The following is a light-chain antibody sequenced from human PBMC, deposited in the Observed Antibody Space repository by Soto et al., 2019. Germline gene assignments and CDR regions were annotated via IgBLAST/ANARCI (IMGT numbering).Light chain of an antibody. CDR1: NSDVGSYNY. CDR2: EVS. Sequence: QSALTQPASVSGSPGQSITISCTGTNSDVGSYNYVSWYQQHPGKAPKLMIYEVSNRPSGVSSRFSGSKSGNTASLTISGLQAEDEADYYCCSYSSSSTLRLFGGGTKVTVL. J-gene: IGLJ2*01. V-gene: IGLV2-14*01. CDR3: CSYSSSSTLRL.